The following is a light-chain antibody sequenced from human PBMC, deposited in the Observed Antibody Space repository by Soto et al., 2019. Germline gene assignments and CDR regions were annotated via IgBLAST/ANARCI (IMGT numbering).Light chain of an antibody. CDR2: AAS. V-gene: IGKV1-39*01. Sequence: DIQMTQSPSSLSASVGDIVTITCRASQTISSSIKWYQQKLGKAPKLLIYAASSLRSGVPSRFRGTGSGTDFILTISSLQPEDFPTYYGQQSYSLPLPFGGETNVDIK. CDR1: QTISSS. CDR3: QQSYSLPLP. J-gene: IGKJ4*01.